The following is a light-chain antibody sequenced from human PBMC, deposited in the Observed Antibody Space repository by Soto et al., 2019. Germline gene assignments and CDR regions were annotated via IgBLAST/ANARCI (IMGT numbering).Light chain of an antibody. CDR3: QQYCSSPET. V-gene: IGKV3-20*01. CDR2: GAS. CDR1: QSVSRSY. Sequence: SQSPGDIAISPCESTPLSSWASQSVSRSYLAWHQQKPGQAPRLLVYGASSRATGIPDRFSGGGSGTDFTLTISRLEPEDFAVYYCQQYCSSPETFGQGTKVDIK. J-gene: IGKJ1*01.